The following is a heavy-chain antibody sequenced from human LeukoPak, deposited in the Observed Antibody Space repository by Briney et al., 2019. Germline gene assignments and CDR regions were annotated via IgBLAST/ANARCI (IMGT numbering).Heavy chain of an antibody. D-gene: IGHD1-26*01. CDR3: ARLEYSGSSLPPFDP. Sequence: ASVKVSCKASGYTFTGYYMHWVRQAPGQGLKWMGWINPNSGGTNYAQKFQGRVTMTRDTSISTAYMELSRLRSDDTAVYYCARLEYSGSSLPPFDPWGQGTLVTVSS. J-gene: IGHJ5*02. CDR2: INPNSGGT. V-gene: IGHV1-2*02. CDR1: GYTFTGYY.